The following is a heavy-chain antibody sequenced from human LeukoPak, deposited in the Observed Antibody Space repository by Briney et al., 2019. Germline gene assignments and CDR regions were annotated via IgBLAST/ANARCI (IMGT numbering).Heavy chain of an antibody. CDR2: INHSGST. V-gene: IGHV4-34*01. CDR1: GGSFSGYY. Sequence: ASETLSLTCAVYGGSFSGYYWSWIRQPPGKGLEWIGEINHSGSTNYNPSFKSRVTISVDTSKNQFSLKLSSVTAADRAVYYCARSPVGVGSGYPKTFFDYWGQGTLVTVS. J-gene: IGHJ4*02. CDR3: ARSPVGVGSGYPKTFFDY. D-gene: IGHD3-22*01.